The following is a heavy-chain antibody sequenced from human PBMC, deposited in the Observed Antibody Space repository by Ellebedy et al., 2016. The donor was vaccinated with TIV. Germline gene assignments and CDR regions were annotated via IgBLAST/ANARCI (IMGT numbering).Heavy chain of an antibody. D-gene: IGHD1-1*01. CDR2: IYPGDSDA. J-gene: IGHJ4*02. V-gene: IGHV5-51*01. CDR1: GYRFTSYW. CDR3: ARQTSYFFDS. Sequence: GESLKISCKGSGYRFTSYWIAWVRQMPGKGLEWMAIIYPGDSDARYSPSFQGQVTISADKSNSTAYLQWSSLKASDTGIYYCARQTSYFFDSWGQGTLVTVSS.